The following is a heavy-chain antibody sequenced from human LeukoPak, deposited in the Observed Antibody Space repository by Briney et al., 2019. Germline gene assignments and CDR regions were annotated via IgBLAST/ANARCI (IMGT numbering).Heavy chain of an antibody. J-gene: IGHJ4*02. D-gene: IGHD6-13*01. CDR2: IGSDYKT. CDR3: AKDRYSGLNTIDY. V-gene: IGHV3-23*01. Sequence: GGSLRLSCAASGFTIGGFAMTWVRQAPGKGLEWVSSIGSDYKTHYSESVKGRFAISRDNSQSTVFLQMNSLRAEDTAVYYCAKDRYSGLNTIDYWGQGTLVTVSS. CDR1: GFTIGGFA.